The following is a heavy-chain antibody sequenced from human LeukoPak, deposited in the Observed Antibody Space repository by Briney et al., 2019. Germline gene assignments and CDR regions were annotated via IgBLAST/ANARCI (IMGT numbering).Heavy chain of an antibody. J-gene: IGHJ4*02. Sequence: ASVKVSCKASGGTFSSYAINWVRQAPGQGLEWMGGIIPIFGTANYAQKFQGRVTITADESTSTAYMELSSLRSEDTAVYYCARDKLEGEPFDYWGQGTLVTVSS. V-gene: IGHV1-69*13. CDR3: ARDKLEGEPFDY. CDR2: IIPIFGTA. CDR1: GGTFSSYA. D-gene: IGHD1-1*01.